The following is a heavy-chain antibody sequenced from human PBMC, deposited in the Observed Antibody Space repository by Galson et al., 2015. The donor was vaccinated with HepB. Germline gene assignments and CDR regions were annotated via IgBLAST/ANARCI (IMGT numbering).Heavy chain of an antibody. V-gene: IGHV1-69*01. CDR1: GGTFSSYA. CDR3: ARAAKCTNGVCLHAKPYYFDY. CDR2: IIPIFGTA. D-gene: IGHD2-8*01. J-gene: IGHJ4*02. Sequence: SCKASGGTFSSYAISWVRQAPGQGLEWMGGIIPIFGTAHYAQKFQGRVTITADESTSTAYMELSSLRSEDTAVYYCARAAKCTNGVCLHAKPYYFDYWGQGTLVTVSS.